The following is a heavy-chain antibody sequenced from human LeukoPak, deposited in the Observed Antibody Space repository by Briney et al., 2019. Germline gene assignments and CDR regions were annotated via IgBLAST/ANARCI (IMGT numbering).Heavy chain of an antibody. V-gene: IGHV3-23*01. CDR3: AKGSETLRYFDWCYDY. CDR2: ISGSGGST. Sequence: GGSRRLSCAASGFTFSSYAMSWVRQAPGKGLEWVSAISGSGGSTYYADSVKGRFTISRDNSKNTLYLQMNSLRAEDTAVYYCAKGSETLRYFDWCYDYWGQRTLVTVSS. D-gene: IGHD3-9*01. J-gene: IGHJ4*02. CDR1: GFTFSSYA.